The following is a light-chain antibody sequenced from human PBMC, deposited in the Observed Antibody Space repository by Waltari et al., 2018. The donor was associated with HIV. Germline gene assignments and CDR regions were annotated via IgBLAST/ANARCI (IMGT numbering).Light chain of an antibody. CDR2: GAS. CDR3: QQSYGAPFT. Sequence: IQMTQSPSALSASVGDTVTITCRASQKINRYLNWYQKKVGEAPRLLVYGASSLQSGVPARFRGSGSGSEYKLTISNLQSEDLASYFCQQSYGAPFTFGPGSTV. J-gene: IGKJ3*01. V-gene: IGKV1-39*01. CDR1: QKINRY.